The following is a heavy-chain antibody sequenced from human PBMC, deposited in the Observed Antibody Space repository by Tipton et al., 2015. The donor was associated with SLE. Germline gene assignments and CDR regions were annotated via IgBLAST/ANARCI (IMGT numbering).Heavy chain of an antibody. J-gene: IGHJ6*02. V-gene: IGHV4-34*01. CDR1: GDSLSGQY. CDR2: VFRGGST. Sequence: TLSLTCSVYGDSLSGQYWSWIRQPPGKGLEWIGEVFRGGSTNYSPSLESRVTITVDMSKNQFSLRLISVTAADTAVYYCARGCSSSTCEPFYFFGMDVWGQGTTVPVSS. CDR3: ARGCSSSTCEPFYFFGMDV. D-gene: IGHD2-2*01.